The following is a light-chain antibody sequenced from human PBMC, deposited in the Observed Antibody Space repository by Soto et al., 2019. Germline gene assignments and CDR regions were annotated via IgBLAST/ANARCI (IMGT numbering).Light chain of an antibody. Sequence: DIQMTQSPSSLSASVGDRVTITCRASQPISKNLNWYQQRPGKPPNLLIYASSSLQRGVPPRFSGGGSGTAFTLTITSLQPEDFATYYCQQTDSTPITFGQGTRLEIK. CDR1: QPISKN. CDR3: QQTDSTPIT. V-gene: IGKV1-39*01. J-gene: IGKJ5*01. CDR2: ASS.